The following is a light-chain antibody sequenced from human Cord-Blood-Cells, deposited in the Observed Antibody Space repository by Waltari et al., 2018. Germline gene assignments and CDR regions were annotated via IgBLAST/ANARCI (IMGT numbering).Light chain of an antibody. CDR1: SSDVGSYNL. J-gene: IGLJ3*02. CDR3: CSYAGSSNWV. Sequence: QSALTQPASVSGSPGQSITISCTGTSSDVGSYNLVSWYQQRPGKAPKLMIDEGSKRPLGVSNRFSGSKSGNTASLTISGLQAEDEADYYCCSYAGSSNWVFGGGTKLTAL. CDR2: EGS. V-gene: IGLV2-23*01.